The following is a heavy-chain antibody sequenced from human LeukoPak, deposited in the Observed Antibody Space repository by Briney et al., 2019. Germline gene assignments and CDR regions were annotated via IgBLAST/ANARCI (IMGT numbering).Heavy chain of an antibody. J-gene: IGHJ4*02. D-gene: IGHD2-15*01. Sequence: SETLSLTCAVYGGSFSDYYWTWIRQPPGKGLEWIGEINHSGSTNYNPSLKSRVTISVDTSKNQFSLKLSSVTAADTAVYYCAGVGGEPDCSGGSCYVERYFDYWGQGTLVTVSS. CDR3: AGVGGEPDCSGGSCYVERYFDY. CDR1: GGSFSDYY. V-gene: IGHV4-34*01. CDR2: INHSGST.